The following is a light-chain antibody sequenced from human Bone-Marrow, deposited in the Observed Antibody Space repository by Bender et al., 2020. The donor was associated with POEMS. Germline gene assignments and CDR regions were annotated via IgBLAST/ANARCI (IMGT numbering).Light chain of an antibody. V-gene: IGLV3-19*01. J-gene: IGLJ2*01. CDR1: SLRTYY. Sequence: SSELTQDPAVSVALGQTVRITCQGDSLRTYYASWYQQKPEQAPVLVIYGKNNRPSGIPDRFSGSSSGNTGSLTITGAQAEDEADYYCSSGASSRYHHVVFGGGTRLTVL. CDR3: SSGASSRYHHVV. CDR2: GKN.